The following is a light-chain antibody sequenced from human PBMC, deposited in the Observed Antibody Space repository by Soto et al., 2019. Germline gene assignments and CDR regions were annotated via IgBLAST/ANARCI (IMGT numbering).Light chain of an antibody. CDR2: KAS. CDR1: QSISGW. CDR3: QQYYSSWT. J-gene: IGKJ1*01. V-gene: IGKV1-5*03. Sequence: GDRVTITCRASQSISGWLAWYQQKPGKAPKLLLYKASTLESGVPSRFSGSGSGTEFTLTISSLQPDDFATYYCQQYYSSWTFGQGTKVEIK.